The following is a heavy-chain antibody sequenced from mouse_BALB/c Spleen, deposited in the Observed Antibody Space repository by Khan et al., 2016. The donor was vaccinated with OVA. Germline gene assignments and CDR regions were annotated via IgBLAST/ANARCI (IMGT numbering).Heavy chain of an antibody. CDR3: AGLYYYGSSFYAMDY. CDR1: GFSLTSYG. V-gene: IGHV2-9*02. J-gene: IGHJ4*01. CDR2: IWAGGST. Sequence: QVQLKESGPGLVAPSQSLSITCTVSGFSLTSYGVHWVRQPPGKGLEWLGVIWAGGSTNYYSALMSRLIISKDNSKRQVFLKMNSLPTDDTAMYYCAGLYYYGSSFYAMDYWGQGTSVTVSS. D-gene: IGHD1-1*01.